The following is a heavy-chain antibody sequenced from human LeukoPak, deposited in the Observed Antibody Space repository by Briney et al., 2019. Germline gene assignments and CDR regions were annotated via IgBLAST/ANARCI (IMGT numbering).Heavy chain of an antibody. J-gene: IGHJ4*02. Sequence: GASVKVSCKASGGTFSSYAISWVRQAPGQGLEWMGGIIPIFGTANYAQKFQGRVTITTDESTSTAYMELSSLRSEDTAVYYCARDLWSSSPMYYFDYWGQGTLVTVSS. V-gene: IGHV1-69*05. D-gene: IGHD6-13*01. CDR3: ARDLWSSSPMYYFDY. CDR1: GGTFSSYA. CDR2: IIPIFGTA.